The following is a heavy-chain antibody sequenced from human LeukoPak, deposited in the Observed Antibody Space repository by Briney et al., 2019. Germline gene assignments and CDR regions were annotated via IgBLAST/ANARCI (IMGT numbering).Heavy chain of an antibody. CDR3: ARNTAPSPFFDP. CDR2: ISWNSGSI. Sequence: GGSLRLSCAASGFTFDDYAMHWVRQAPGKGLEWVSGISWNSGSIGYADSVKGRFTISRDNAKNSLYLQMNSLRAEDTAMYYCARNTAPSPFFDPWGQGTLVTVSS. V-gene: IGHV3-9*01. J-gene: IGHJ5*02. CDR1: GFTFDDYA. D-gene: IGHD2-21*02.